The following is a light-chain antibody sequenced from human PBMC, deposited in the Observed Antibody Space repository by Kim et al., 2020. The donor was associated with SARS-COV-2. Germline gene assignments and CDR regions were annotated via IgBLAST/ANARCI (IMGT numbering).Light chain of an antibody. Sequence: SYELTQPPSVSVAPGKTATITCGTDDTGSKSVHWYQQKPGQSPALVIYNNYVRPSGIPERFSGSNSGNTATLTISRVEAGDEADYYCQVWHTSSDPFVFGTGTKVTVL. CDR3: QVWHTSSDPFV. CDR1: DTGSKS. CDR2: NNY. V-gene: IGLV3-21*04. J-gene: IGLJ1*01.